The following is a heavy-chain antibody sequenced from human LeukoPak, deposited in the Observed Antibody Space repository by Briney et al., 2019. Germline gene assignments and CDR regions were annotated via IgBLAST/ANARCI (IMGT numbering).Heavy chain of an antibody. CDR2: IYYSGNT. J-gene: IGHJ4*02. CDR3: ARQTGSGLFILP. CDR1: GVSISSSNSY. D-gene: IGHD3/OR15-3a*01. V-gene: IGHV4-39*01. Sequence: SETLSLTCTVSGVSISSSNSYWGRIRQPPGKGLEWIGSIYYSGNTYYNASLKSQVSISLDTSKNQFSLRLTSVTAADTAVYYCARQTGSGLFILPGGQGTLVTVSS.